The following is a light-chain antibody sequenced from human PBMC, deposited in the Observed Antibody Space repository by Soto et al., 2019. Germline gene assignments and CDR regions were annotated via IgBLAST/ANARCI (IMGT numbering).Light chain of an antibody. CDR1: QSVSSSY. Sequence: EIVLTQSPGTLSLSPGERATLSCRASQSVSSSYLARYQQKPGQAPRPLIYGASSRATGIPDRFSGSGSGTDFTLTISRLEPEDFAVYYCQQYGSSPRSITFGQGTRLEIK. CDR3: QQYGSSPRSIT. V-gene: IGKV3-20*01. J-gene: IGKJ5*01. CDR2: GAS.